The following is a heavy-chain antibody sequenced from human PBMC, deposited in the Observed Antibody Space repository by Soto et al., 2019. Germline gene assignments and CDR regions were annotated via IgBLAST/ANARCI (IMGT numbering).Heavy chain of an antibody. Sequence: EASVKVSCKASGGTFSSYAISWVRQAPGQGLEWMGGIIPIFGTANYAQKFQGRVTITADESTSTAYMELSSLRSEDTAVYYCARDRHDYGDYAPVDYYYYYGMDVWGQGTTVTVSS. J-gene: IGHJ6*02. CDR1: GGTFSSYA. CDR3: ARDRHDYGDYAPVDYYYYYGMDV. V-gene: IGHV1-69*13. CDR2: IIPIFGTA. D-gene: IGHD4-17*01.